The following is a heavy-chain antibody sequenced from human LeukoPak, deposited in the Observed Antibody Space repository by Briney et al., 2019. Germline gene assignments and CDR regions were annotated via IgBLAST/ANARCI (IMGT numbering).Heavy chain of an antibody. CDR3: AKGGSLGFDY. Sequence: GGSLRLSCAASGFSFSNYDMHWVRQAPGKGLEWVAVIRYDGNNKYSADSVKGRFTISRDNSKNTLFLQMNTLRAEDTAVYYCAKGGSLGFDYCGQGTLVTVSS. D-gene: IGHD7-27*01. CDR2: IRYDGNNK. J-gene: IGHJ4*02. V-gene: IGHV3-30*02. CDR1: GFSFSNYD.